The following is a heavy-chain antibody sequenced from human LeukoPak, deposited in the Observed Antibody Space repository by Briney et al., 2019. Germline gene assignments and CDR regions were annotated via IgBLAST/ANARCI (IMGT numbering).Heavy chain of an antibody. D-gene: IGHD3-10*01. CDR1: GFTFKTYG. CDR3: AKTLLVRDY. J-gene: IGHJ4*02. V-gene: IGHV3-30*02. CDR2: IQYDGNNK. Sequence: GGSLRLSCAVSGFTFKTYGMRWVRQAPGEGLGWVAFIQYDGNNKYYADSVKGRFNISRDSSQNTVYLQMSSLRAEDTAVYYCAKTLLVRDYWGQGARVTVSS.